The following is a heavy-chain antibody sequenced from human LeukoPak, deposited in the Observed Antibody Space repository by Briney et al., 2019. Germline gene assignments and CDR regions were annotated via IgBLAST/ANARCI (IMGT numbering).Heavy chain of an antibody. J-gene: IGHJ5*02. Sequence: SETLSLTCTVSGGSISSGDYYWSWIRQPPGKGLGWIGYIYYSGSTYYNPSLKSRVTISVDTSKNQFSLKLSSVTAADTAVYYCARDQPAPYDFWSASNWFDPWGQGTLVTVSS. CDR1: GGSISSGDYY. V-gene: IGHV4-30-4*08. CDR2: IYYSGST. D-gene: IGHD3-3*01. CDR3: ARDQPAPYDFWSASNWFDP.